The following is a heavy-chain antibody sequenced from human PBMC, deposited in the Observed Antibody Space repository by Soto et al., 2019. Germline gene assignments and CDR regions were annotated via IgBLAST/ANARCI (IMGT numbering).Heavy chain of an antibody. D-gene: IGHD6-19*01. J-gene: IGHJ4*02. V-gene: IGHV4-61*08. CDR1: GGSISSGGYS. CDR2: IYYSGST. Sequence: SETLSLTCTVSGGSISSGGYSWSWIRQPPGKGLEWIGYIYYSGSTNYNPSLKSRVTISVDTSKNQFSLKLSSVTAADTAVYYCARRYGSGFDYWGQGTLVTVSS. CDR3: ARRYGSGFDY.